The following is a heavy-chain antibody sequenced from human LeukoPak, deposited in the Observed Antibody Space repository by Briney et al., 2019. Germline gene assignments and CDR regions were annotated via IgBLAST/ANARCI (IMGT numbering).Heavy chain of an antibody. CDR2: ISGSGGST. Sequence: AGGSLRLSCAASGFTFSSYAMSWVRQAPGKGLEWVSAISGSGGSTYYADSVKGRFTISRDNSKNTLCLQMNSLRAEDTAVYYCAKDPYCSSTSCYPRGNWFDPWGQGTLVTVCS. CDR3: AKDPYCSSTSCYPRGNWFDP. V-gene: IGHV3-23*01. D-gene: IGHD2-2*01. J-gene: IGHJ5*02. CDR1: GFTFSSYA.